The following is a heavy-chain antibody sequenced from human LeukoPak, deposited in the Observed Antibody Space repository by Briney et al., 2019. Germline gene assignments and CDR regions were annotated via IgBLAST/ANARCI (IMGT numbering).Heavy chain of an antibody. V-gene: IGHV4-59*01. D-gene: IGHD1-26*01. J-gene: IGHJ4*02. CDR3: ARVEVGAYYYFDY. CDR2: IYYSGST. Sequence: SETLSLTCTVSGGSISSYYWSWIRQPPGKGLEWIGYIYYSGSTNYNPSLKSRVTISVDTSKNQFSLKLSSVTAADTAVYYCARVEVGAYYYFDYRGQGTLVTVSS. CDR1: GGSISSYY.